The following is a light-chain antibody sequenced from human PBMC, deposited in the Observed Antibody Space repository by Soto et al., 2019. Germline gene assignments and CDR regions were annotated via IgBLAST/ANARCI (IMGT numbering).Light chain of an antibody. CDR3: QQYNNYSGT. CDR1: QSVNSW. CDR2: KAS. Sequence: DIQMTQSPSTLSASVGDRVTITCRASQSVNSWLAWYKQKPGKAPKLLIYKASNLENGVPSRFSGSGSGTEFTLTISGLQPDDFASYYCQQYNNYSGTFGQGTKVEIK. V-gene: IGKV1-5*03. J-gene: IGKJ1*01.